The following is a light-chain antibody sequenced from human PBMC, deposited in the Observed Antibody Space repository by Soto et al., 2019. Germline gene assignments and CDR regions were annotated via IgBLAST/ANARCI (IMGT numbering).Light chain of an antibody. CDR1: SSNIGSNT. CDR2: SNN. CDR3: AAWDDSLNGVV. V-gene: IGLV1-44*01. Sequence: QSVLTQPPSASGTPGQTVTISCSGSSSNIGSNTVNWYQQLPGTAPKLLIYSNNQRPSWVPDRFSASKSGTSASLAISGLQSEDEADYYCAAWDDSLNGVVFGGGTKVTVL. J-gene: IGLJ2*01.